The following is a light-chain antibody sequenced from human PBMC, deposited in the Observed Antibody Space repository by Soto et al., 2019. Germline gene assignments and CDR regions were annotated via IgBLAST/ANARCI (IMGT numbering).Light chain of an antibody. J-gene: IGLJ3*02. V-gene: IGLV1-44*01. Sequence: QSVLTQPPSASGTPGQGVTISCSGSNSNIGSNTVNWYQQLPGTAPKLLIYSNNQRPSGVPDRFSGSKSGTSASLAISGLQSEDEADYYCAAWDDSLNGVLFGGGTKLTVL. CDR2: SNN. CDR3: AAWDDSLNGVL. CDR1: NSNIGSNT.